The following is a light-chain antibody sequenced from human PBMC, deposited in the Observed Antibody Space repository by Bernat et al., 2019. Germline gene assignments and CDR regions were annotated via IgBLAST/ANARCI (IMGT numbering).Light chain of an antibody. CDR1: DIGDKR. Sequence: SYVLTQPPSVSVAPGGTATITCGGDDIGDKRVHWYQQKPGQAPVLVMYYETKRPSGIPDRFTGTSSGSVGTLTINRAEAGDEADYYCQVWDSSGIWVFGEGTKVTVV. CDR3: QVWDSSGIWV. V-gene: IGLV3-21*04. J-gene: IGLJ3*02. CDR2: YET.